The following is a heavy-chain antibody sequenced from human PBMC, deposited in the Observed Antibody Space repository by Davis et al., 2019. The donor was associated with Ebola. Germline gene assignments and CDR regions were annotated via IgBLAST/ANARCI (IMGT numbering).Heavy chain of an antibody. V-gene: IGHV4-59*08. CDR2: IYYSGST. CDR3: ARHGWELPTYFDY. D-gene: IGHD1-26*01. CDR1: GGSISSYY. Sequence: PSETLSLTCTVSGGSISSYYWSWIRQPPGKGLEWIGYIYYSGSTNYNPSLKSRVTISVDTSKNQFSLKLSSVTAADTAVYYCARHGWELPTYFDYWGQGTLVTVSS. J-gene: IGHJ4*02.